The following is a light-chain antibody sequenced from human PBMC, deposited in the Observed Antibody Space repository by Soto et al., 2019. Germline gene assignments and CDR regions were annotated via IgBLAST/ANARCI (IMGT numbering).Light chain of an antibody. J-gene: IGKJ1*01. Sequence: VLSQSPGALSFSPGERATLSCRASQSVSSTSLAWYQQKPGQAPRLLIYGASTRATGIPDRFSGSGSGTDFTLTISRVEPEDFALYYCQQYGISRWTFGQGTKVDI. CDR2: GAS. CDR3: QQYGISRWT. V-gene: IGKV3-20*01. CDR1: QSVSSTS.